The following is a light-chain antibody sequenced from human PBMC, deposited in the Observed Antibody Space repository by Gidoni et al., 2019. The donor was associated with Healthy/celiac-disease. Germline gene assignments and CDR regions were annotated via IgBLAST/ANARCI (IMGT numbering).Light chain of an antibody. Sequence: YELTPPPSLSVSPGQTASITCSGDKLGDKYACWYQQKPGQSPVLVIYQASKRPSGIPERFSGSNSGNTATLTISGTQAMDEADYYCQAWDSSTEVFGTGTKVTVL. J-gene: IGLJ1*01. CDR3: QAWDSSTEV. CDR1: KLGDKY. V-gene: IGLV3-1*01. CDR2: QAS.